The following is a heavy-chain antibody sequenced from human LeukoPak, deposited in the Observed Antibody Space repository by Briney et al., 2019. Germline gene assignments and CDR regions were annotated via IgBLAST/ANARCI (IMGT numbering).Heavy chain of an antibody. CDR2: IYYSGST. V-gene: IGHV4-59*12. J-gene: IGHJ4*02. CDR3: ARDIGHDRYSSSWYRYFDY. D-gene: IGHD6-13*01. Sequence: SETLSLTCTVSGGSISSYYWSWIRQPPGKGLEWIGYIYYSGSTNYNPSLKSRVTISVDTSKNQFSLQLNSVTPEDTAVYYCARDIGHDRYSSSWYRYFDYWGQGTLVTVSS. CDR1: GGSISSYY.